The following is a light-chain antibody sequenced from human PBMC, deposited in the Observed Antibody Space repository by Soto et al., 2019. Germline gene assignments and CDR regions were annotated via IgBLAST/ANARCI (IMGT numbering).Light chain of an antibody. CDR1: QSFSSSY. CDR2: DAS. Sequence: ENVLTQSPGTLSLSPGERATLSCRASQSFSSSYLAWYQQRPGQAPRVLIYDASSRATGIPDRFSGSGSGTDFTLTISRLEPEDFAVYYCQLYGSSRAFGPGTKVEIK. CDR3: QLYGSSRA. J-gene: IGKJ1*01. V-gene: IGKV3-20*01.